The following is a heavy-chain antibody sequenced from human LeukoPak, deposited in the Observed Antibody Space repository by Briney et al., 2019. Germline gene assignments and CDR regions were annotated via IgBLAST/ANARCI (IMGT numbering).Heavy chain of an antibody. V-gene: IGHV3-33*01. CDR1: GFTFSSYG. J-gene: IGHJ4*02. D-gene: IGHD3-22*01. CDR2: IWYDGSNK. Sequence: PGGSLRLSCAASGFTFSSYGMHWVRQAPGKGLEWVAVIWYDGSNKYYADSVKGRFTTSRDNSKNTLYLQMNSLRAEDTAVYYCASPGGDYYDSSGYFYWGQGTLVTVSS. CDR3: ASPGGDYYDSSGYFY.